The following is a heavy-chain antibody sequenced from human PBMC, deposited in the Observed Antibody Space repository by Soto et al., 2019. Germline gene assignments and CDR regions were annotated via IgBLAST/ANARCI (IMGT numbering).Heavy chain of an antibody. D-gene: IGHD2-15*01. CDR1: GYTFTSYG. Sequence: GASVKVSCKASGYTFTSYGISWVRQGPGQGLEWMGWISAYNGNTNYAQKLQGRVTMTTDTSTSTAYMELRSLRSDDTAVYYFARAFEVCCGGSCYSRHYYYYYMDVWGKGTTVTVSS. V-gene: IGHV1-18*01. CDR3: ARAFEVCCGGSCYSRHYYYYYMDV. CDR2: ISAYNGNT. J-gene: IGHJ6*03.